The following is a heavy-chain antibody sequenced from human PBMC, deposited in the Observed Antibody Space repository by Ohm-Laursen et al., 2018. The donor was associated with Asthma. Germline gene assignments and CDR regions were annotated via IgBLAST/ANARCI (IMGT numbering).Heavy chain of an antibody. J-gene: IGHJ4*02. Sequence: SVKVSCKASGYTFTSYDISWVRQAPGQGLEWMGGIIPIFGTANYAQKFQGRVTITADESTSTAYMELSSLRSEDTAVYYCAGQQDHFDYWGQGTLVTVSS. CDR2: IIPIFGTA. CDR3: AGQQDHFDY. D-gene: IGHD6-13*01. V-gene: IGHV1-69*13. CDR1: GYTFTSYD.